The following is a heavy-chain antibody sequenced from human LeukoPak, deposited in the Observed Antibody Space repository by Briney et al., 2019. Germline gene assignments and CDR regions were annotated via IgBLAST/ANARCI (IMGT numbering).Heavy chain of an antibody. CDR1: GASVNSGLYY. D-gene: IGHD1-26*01. CDR3: ARGLVGLTPHAGVFEI. J-gene: IGHJ3*02. V-gene: IGHV4-61*01. Sequence: SETLSLTCTVSGASVNSGLYYWSWIRQSPGKGLEWIGRIYYSGSTDCNTSLKSRVTISVDTSKNQFSLKLNSVTAADTAVYYCARGLVGLTPHAGVFEIWGQGTKVTVSS. CDR2: IYYSGST.